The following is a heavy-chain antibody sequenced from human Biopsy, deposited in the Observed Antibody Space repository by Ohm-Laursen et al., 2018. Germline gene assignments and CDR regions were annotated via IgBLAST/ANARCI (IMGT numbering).Heavy chain of an antibody. Sequence: ASVKVSCKPSGYTFTAHYVHWVRQAPGQGLEGLGWINPNSGATSYAQNFQGRVTLTRDTSTSTAHMELSNLRSDDTAVYFCARDMSLVTTVSNDALDVWGQGTMVTVSS. CDR2: INPNSGAT. V-gene: IGHV1-2*02. D-gene: IGHD1-1*01. CDR1: GYTFTAHY. J-gene: IGHJ3*01. CDR3: ARDMSLVTTVSNDALDV.